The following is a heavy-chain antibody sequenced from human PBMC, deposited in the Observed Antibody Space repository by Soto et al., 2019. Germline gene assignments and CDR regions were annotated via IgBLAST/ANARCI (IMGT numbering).Heavy chain of an antibody. V-gene: IGHV3-15*01. J-gene: IGHJ4*02. Sequence: EVQLVESGGGLVKPGGSLRLSCAASGFTFRNAWMNWVRQVPGKGLEWVGRIKSKSDNGTADHAAPVRGRFTISRDDSKNMLYLQMNSLKTEDTAIYYCTTPNFWSGVDCWGQGALVTVSS. D-gene: IGHD3-3*01. CDR2: IKSKSDNGTA. CDR3: TTPNFWSGVDC. CDR1: GFTFRNAW.